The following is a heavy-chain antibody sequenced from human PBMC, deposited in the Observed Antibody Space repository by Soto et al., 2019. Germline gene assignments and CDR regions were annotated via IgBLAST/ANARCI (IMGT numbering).Heavy chain of an antibody. CDR3: ARPHGNRFLEWLLYGHIDY. J-gene: IGHJ4*02. V-gene: IGHV3-30-3*01. CDR2: ISYDGSNK. CDR1: GFTFSSYA. Sequence: GALRLSCAASGFTFSSYAMHWVRQAPGKGLEWVAVISYDGSNKYYADSVKGRFTISRDNSKNTLYLQMNSLRAEDTAVYYCARPHGNRFLEWLLYGHIDYWGQGTLVTVSS. D-gene: IGHD3-3*01.